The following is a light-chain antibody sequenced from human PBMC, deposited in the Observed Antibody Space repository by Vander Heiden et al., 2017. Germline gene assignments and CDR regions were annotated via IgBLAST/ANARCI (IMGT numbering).Light chain of an antibody. J-gene: IGLJ3*02. V-gene: IGLV4-69*01. Sequence: STLSSGHSSYAIAWPQQQPEKGPRYLMKLNSDGSHSKGDGIPDRFSGYSSGAERYLTISSLQSEDEADYYCQTWGTGIFWVFGGGTKLTVL. CDR3: QTWGTGIFWV. CDR2: LNSDGSH. CDR1: SGHSSYA.